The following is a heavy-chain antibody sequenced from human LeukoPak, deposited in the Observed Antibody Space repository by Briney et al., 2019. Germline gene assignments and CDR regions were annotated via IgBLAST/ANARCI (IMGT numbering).Heavy chain of an antibody. CDR1: GFAFSSFA. J-gene: IGHJ4*02. V-gene: IGHV3-30*04. CDR3: ARDGAAATHY. CDR2: ISYDGIIE. Sequence: GGSLRLSCAASGFAFSSFAMHWVRQAPGKGLEWVSLISYDGIIEDYSDSVKGRFTVSRDNFKNTLFLQMNSLRDEDTAVYYCARDGAAATHYWGQGTLVTVSS. D-gene: IGHD2-15*01.